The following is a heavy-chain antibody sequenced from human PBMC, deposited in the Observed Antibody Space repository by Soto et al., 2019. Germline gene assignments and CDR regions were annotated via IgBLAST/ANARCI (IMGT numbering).Heavy chain of an antibody. D-gene: IGHD2-2*01. Sequence: ASVKLSCTASGYTFTSYDINWVRQATGQGLEWMGWMNPNSGNTGYAQKFQGRVTMTRNTSISTAYMELSSLRSEDTAVYYCARVPGYCSSTSCYPYYYYYYYMDVWGKGTTVTVSS. J-gene: IGHJ6*03. CDR2: MNPNSGNT. CDR1: GYTFTSYD. CDR3: ARVPGYCSSTSCYPYYYYYYYMDV. V-gene: IGHV1-8*01.